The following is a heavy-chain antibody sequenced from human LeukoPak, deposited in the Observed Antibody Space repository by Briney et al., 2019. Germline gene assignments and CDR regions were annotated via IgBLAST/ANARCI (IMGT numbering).Heavy chain of an antibody. CDR1: GYPLSELS. CDR3: TLQALDSGGFQY. CDR2: FDPEDRET. J-gene: IGHJ4*02. V-gene: IGHV1-24*01. D-gene: IGHD3-10*01. Sequence: ASVKVSCKVSGYPLSELSMHWVRQAPGKGPEWMGGFDPEDRETIYSPDFQGRVTMTEDSSTDTAFLDLRNLRSEGTAVYRATLQALDSGGFQYWGQGTLVTVSS.